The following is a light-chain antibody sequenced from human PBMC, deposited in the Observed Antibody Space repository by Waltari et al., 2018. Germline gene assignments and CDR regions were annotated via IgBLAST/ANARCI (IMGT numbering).Light chain of an antibody. V-gene: IGKV4-1*01. J-gene: IGKJ4*01. CDR3: QQRNNWPLT. Sequence: DIVLTQSPDSLAVYLGERATTNCRSSQSVLYSSKNKNYLAWHQQKPGQPPKLLLYWASAREAGVPDRFSGSGSGTDFTLTISTLQAEDVAVYYCQQRNNWPLTFGGGTKVEIK. CDR1: QSVLYSSKNKNY. CDR2: WAS.